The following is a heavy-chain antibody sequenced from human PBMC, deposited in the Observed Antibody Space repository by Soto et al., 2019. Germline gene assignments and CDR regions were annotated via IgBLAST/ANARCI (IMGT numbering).Heavy chain of an antibody. J-gene: IGHJ4*02. Sequence: QIHLVQSGADVKKPGASVTVSCKPSGNTFAGYFIHWVRQAPGQGLEWMAWVNLNTGGADYAQMFQGRITMTRDTSISTAYMTLGSLRSDDAVTYYCCFGMLTDVQYWGQGTLVTVSS. D-gene: IGHD3-3*01. CDR3: CFGMLTDVQY. CDR2: VNLNTGGA. V-gene: IGHV1-2*02. CDR1: GNTFAGYF.